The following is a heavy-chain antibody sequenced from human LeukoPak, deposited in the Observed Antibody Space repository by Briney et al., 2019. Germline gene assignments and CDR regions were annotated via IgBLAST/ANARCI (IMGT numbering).Heavy chain of an antibody. CDR2: IYHSGST. D-gene: IGHD3-3*01. V-gene: IGHV4-38-2*01. CDR1: GYSISSGYY. CDR3: ARRGYYDSVKWFDP. Sequence: SETLSLTCAVSGYSISSGYYWGWIRQPPGKGLEWIGSIYHSGSTYYNPSLKSRVTISVDTSKNQFSRKLSSVTAADTAVYYCARRGYYDSVKWFDPWGQGTLVTVSS. J-gene: IGHJ5*02.